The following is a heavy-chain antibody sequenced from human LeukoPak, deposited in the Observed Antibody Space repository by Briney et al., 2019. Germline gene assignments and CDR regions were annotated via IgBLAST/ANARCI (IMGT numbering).Heavy chain of an antibody. CDR2: ISAYNGNT. J-gene: IGHJ4*02. CDR3: ARERNYALDY. D-gene: IGHD1-7*01. Sequence: ASVKVSCKASGYTFTSYGISWVRQAPGQGLECMGWISAYNGNTNYAQKFQGRVTMTTDTSTSTAYMELRSLTSDDTAVYYCARERNYALDYWGQGTLVAVSS. V-gene: IGHV1-18*01. CDR1: GYTFTSYG.